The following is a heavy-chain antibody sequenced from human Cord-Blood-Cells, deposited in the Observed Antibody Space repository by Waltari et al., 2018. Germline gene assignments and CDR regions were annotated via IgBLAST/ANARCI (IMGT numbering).Heavy chain of an antibody. CDR3: ARPGHVDSSPLAPLDY. Sequence: QLQLQESGPGLVKPSETLSLPCTVSGGSISSSSYYWGWTRQPPGKGLEWIGSIYYSGSTYYNPSLKSRVTISVDTSKNQFSLKLSSVTAADTAVYYCARPGHVDSSPLAPLDYWGQGTLVTVSS. CDR2: IYYSGST. V-gene: IGHV4-39*01. CDR1: GGSISSSSYY. J-gene: IGHJ4*02. D-gene: IGHD3-22*01.